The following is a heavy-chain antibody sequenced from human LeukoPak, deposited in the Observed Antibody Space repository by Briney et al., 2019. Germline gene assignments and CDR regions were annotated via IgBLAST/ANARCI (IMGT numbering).Heavy chain of an antibody. J-gene: IGHJ4*02. CDR1: GFTFSSYS. CDR3: ARDFFQTNVLLWLGESFDY. V-gene: IGHV3-21*01. D-gene: IGHD3-10*01. Sequence: GGSLRLSCAASGFTFSSYSMNWVRQAPGKGLEWVSSISSSSSYIYYADSVKGRFTISRDNAKNSLYLQMNSLRAEDTAVYYCARDFFQTNVLLWLGESFDYWGQGTLVTVSS. CDR2: ISSSSSYI.